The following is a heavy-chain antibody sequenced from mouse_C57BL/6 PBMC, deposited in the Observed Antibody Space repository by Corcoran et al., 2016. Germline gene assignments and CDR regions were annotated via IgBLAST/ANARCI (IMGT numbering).Heavy chain of an antibody. Sequence: EVQLQQSGPELVKPGASVKISCKASGYTFTDYYMNWVKQSHGKSLEWIGDINPNNGGTSYNQKFKGKATLTVDKSSSTAYMELRSLTSEDSAVYYCARRALYDGYLYYYAMDYWGQGTSVTVSS. CDR1: GYTFTDYY. D-gene: IGHD2-3*01. CDR2: INPNNGGT. J-gene: IGHJ4*01. V-gene: IGHV1-26*01. CDR3: ARRALYDGYLYYYAMDY.